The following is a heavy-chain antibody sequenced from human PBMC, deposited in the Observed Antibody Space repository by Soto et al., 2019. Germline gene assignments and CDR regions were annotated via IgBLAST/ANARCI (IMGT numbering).Heavy chain of an antibody. D-gene: IGHD6-19*01. V-gene: IGHV4-59*01. CDR1: GGSISSYY. CDR2: IHYSRST. Sequence: PSETLSLTCTVSGGSISSYYWSWIRQPPGKGLEWIGYIHYSRSTNYNPSLKCRVTISVESCKHQFSLKVSSVTAADTAVYYWARDFVAGTGNWFDPWGQGTLVTVSS. CDR3: ARDFVAGTGNWFDP. J-gene: IGHJ5*02.